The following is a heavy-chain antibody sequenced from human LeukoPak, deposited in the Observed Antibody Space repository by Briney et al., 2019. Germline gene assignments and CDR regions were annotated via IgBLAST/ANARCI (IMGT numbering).Heavy chain of an antibody. D-gene: IGHD2-21*02. CDR2: IYPNSGGT. CDR3: ARGGCRSDCIPFEN. J-gene: IGHJ4*02. CDR1: GYTLTGHY. V-gene: IGHV1-2*02. Sequence: ASVKVSCKASGYTLTGHYMHWVRQAPGQGLEWMGWIYPNSGGTSYAQKFQGRVTMTRDTSTSTAYMELTRLISDDTAVYYCARGGCRSDCIPFENWGQGTLVTVSS.